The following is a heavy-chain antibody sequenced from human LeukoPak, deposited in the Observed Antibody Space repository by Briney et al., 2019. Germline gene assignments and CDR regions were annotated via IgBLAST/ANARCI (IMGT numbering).Heavy chain of an antibody. CDR1: GFTFSSYA. CDR2: ISGSGGST. J-gene: IGHJ4*02. CDR3: AKAPSTYSSSFGYFDY. Sequence: GGSLRLSCAASGFTFSSYAMSWVRQAPGKGVEWVSAISGSGGSTYYADSVKGRFTISRDNAKNTLYLQMNSLRAEDTAVYYCAKAPSTYSSSFGYFDYWGQGTLVTVSS. V-gene: IGHV3-23*01. D-gene: IGHD6-13*01.